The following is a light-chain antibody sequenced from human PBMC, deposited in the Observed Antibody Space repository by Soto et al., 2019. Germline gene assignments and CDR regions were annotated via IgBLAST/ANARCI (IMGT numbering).Light chain of an antibody. CDR1: SSDVGGYNY. CDR2: EVS. J-gene: IGLJ1*01. V-gene: IGLV2-14*01. CDR3: QSYDSTLSGYV. Sequence: QSALTQPASVSGSPGQSITISCTGTSSDVGGYNYVSWYQQHPGKAPKLMIYEVSNRPSGVPDRFAGSKSGTSVSLAITGLQSDDEADYYCQSYDSTLSGYVFGTGTKLTVL.